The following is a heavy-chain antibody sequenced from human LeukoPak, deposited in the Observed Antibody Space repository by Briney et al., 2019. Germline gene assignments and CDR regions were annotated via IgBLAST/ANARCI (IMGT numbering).Heavy chain of an antibody. D-gene: IGHD3-22*01. CDR3: ATPPYYYDSSGYYSNWVFDL. CDR2: IYYSGST. J-gene: IGHJ2*01. V-gene: IGHV4-39*01. CDR1: GGSITSSHYY. Sequence: PSETLSLTCAVSGGSITSSHYYWAWIRQPPGKGLEWIGSIYYSGSTQYNPSLKSRLTISVDTSKNQFSLKLSSVTAADTAVYYCATPPYYYDSSGYYSNWVFDLWGRGTLVSVSS.